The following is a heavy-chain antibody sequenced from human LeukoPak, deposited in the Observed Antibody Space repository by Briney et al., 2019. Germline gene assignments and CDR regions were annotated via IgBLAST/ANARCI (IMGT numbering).Heavy chain of an antibody. CDR1: GFTFSSYW. CDR3: ARVVSIVVVPAAAKAFDI. CDR2: IKQDGSEK. D-gene: IGHD2-2*01. J-gene: IGHJ3*02. Sequence: GGSLRLSCAASGFTFSSYWMSWVRQAPGKGLEWVANIKQDGSEKYYVDSVKGRFTISRDNAKNSLYLQMNSLRAEDTAVYYCARVVSIVVVPAAAKAFDIWGQGTMVTVSS. V-gene: IGHV3-7*01.